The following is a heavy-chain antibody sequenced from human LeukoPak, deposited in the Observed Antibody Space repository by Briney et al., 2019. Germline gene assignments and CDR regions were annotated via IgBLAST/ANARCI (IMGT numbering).Heavy chain of an antibody. J-gene: IGHJ6*03. V-gene: IGHV3-21*01. CDR3: ARGATKWNYYYMDV. D-gene: IGHD5-12*01. CDR2: ISSSSSYI. Sequence: GGSLRLSCAASGFTFSSYSMNWVRQAPGKGLEWVSSISSSSSYIYYADSVKGRFTISRDNAKNSLYLQMNSLRAGDTAVYYCARGATKWNYYYMDVWGKGTTVTVSS. CDR1: GFTFSSYS.